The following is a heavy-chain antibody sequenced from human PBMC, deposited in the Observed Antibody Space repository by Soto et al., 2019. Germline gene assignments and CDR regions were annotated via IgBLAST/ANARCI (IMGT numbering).Heavy chain of an antibody. J-gene: IGHJ4*02. D-gene: IGHD5-12*01. CDR3: ETEQSWRWLYYFVS. V-gene: IGHV3-33*01. CDR2: IWYDGTNK. CDR1: GFTFSSYG. Sequence: QVQLVESGGGVVQPGRSLRLSCAASGFTFSSYGMHWVRQAPGKGLEWVAVIWYDGTNKYYADSVKGRFTISRDNSKNTMDMKLNSLRAADTGLNYCETEQSWRWLYYFVSWRQGTTVTVSS.